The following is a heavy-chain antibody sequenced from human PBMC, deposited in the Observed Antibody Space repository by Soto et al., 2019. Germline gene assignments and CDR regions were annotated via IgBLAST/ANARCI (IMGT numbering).Heavy chain of an antibody. CDR1: GFTFSSYS. Sequence: PGGSLRLSCVASGFTFSSYSMNWVRQAPGKGLEWVSYISSTSSTIYYADSVKGRFTISRDNAKNSLYLQMNSLRAEDTAVYYCARDQADIVVGTTLYYYYGMDVWGQGTTVTVS. V-gene: IGHV3-48*01. D-gene: IGHD2-15*01. J-gene: IGHJ6*02. CDR3: ARDQADIVVGTTLYYYYGMDV. CDR2: ISSTSSTI.